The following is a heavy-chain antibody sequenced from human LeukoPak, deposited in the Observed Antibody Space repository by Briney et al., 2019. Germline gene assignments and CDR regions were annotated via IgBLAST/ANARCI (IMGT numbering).Heavy chain of an antibody. CDR2: MNPNSGNT. J-gene: IGHJ6*03. CDR1: GYTFTSYD. Sequence: ASVKVSCKASGYTFTSYDINWVRQATGQGLEWMGWMNPNSGNTGYVQKFQGRVTITRNTSISTAYMELSSLRSEDTAVYYCAREAYDFWSGYLHYMDVWGKGTTVTVSS. CDR3: AREAYDFWSGYLHYMDV. V-gene: IGHV1-8*03. D-gene: IGHD3-3*01.